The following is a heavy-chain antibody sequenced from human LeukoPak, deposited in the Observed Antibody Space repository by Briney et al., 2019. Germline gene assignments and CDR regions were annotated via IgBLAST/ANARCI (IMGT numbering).Heavy chain of an antibody. D-gene: IGHD3-22*01. CDR3: ARDLPTFYYDSSGYYYGLDY. CDR1: GYTFTSYG. V-gene: IGHV1-18*01. J-gene: IGHJ4*02. CDR2: ISAYNGNT. Sequence: ASVKVSCKASGYTFTSYGISWVRQAPGQGLEWMGWISAYNGNTNYAQKLQGRVTMTTDTSTSTAYMELRSLRSDDTAVYYCARDLPTFYYDSSGYYYGLDYWGQGTLVTVSS.